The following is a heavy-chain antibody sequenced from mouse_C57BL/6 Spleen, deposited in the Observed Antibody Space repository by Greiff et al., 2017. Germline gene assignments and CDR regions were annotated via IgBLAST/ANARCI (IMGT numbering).Heavy chain of an antibody. J-gene: IGHJ4*01. CDR2: IDPSDSYT. CDR3: ARRHYYGSSPYAMDY. D-gene: IGHD1-1*01. CDR1: GHTFTSYW. V-gene: IGHV1-69*01. Sequence: QVQLQQSGAELVMPGASVKLSCKASGHTFTSYWMHWVKQRPGQGLEWIGEIDPSDSYTNYNQKFKGKSTLTVDKSSSTAYMQLSSLTSEDSAVYYCARRHYYGSSPYAMDYWGQGTSVTVSS.